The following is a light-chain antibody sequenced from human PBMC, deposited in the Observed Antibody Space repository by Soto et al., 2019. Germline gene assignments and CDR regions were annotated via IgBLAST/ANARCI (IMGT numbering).Light chain of an antibody. Sequence: QSALTQPAYVSGSPGQSITISCTGTSSDVGGYNYVSWYQQHPGKAPKLMIYEVSNRPSGVSNRFSGSKSGNTASLTISGLQAEDEADYYCSPYTSSSSPYVCGTGTKVTV. CDR3: SPYTSSSSPYV. J-gene: IGLJ1*01. CDR1: SSDVGGYNY. V-gene: IGLV2-14*01. CDR2: EVS.